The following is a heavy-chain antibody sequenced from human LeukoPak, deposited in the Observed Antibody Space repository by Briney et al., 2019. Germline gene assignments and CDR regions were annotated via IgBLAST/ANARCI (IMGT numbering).Heavy chain of an antibody. CDR2: IYYSGST. Sequence: SETLSLTCNVSGDSISTADFYWSWVRQPPGKGLEWIGFIYYSGSTYYNPSLKSRVTVSEDTSKNQFSLKVRSMTAADTAVYYCARVRDGYPGYFDYWGQGTLVSVSS. V-gene: IGHV4-30-4*01. CDR1: GDSISTADFY. D-gene: IGHD5-24*01. J-gene: IGHJ4*02. CDR3: ARVRDGYPGYFDY.